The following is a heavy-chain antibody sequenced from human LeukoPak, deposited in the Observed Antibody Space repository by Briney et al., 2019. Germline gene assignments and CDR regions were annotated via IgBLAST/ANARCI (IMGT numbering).Heavy chain of an antibody. CDR1: GDSIIGSTYD. V-gene: IGHV4-39*01. J-gene: IGHJ4*02. CDR2: VFHNGDT. Sequence: SETLSLTCTVSGDSIIGSTYDRGRFRQPDWAWIRQPPGKGLEWIGNVFHNGDTRYNPSLESRVSISVDTSKNQFSLNLNFVTAEDTAVYYCARYGTVYSFDTWGQGTLVTVSS. CDR3: ARYGTVYSFDT. D-gene: IGHD3-9*01.